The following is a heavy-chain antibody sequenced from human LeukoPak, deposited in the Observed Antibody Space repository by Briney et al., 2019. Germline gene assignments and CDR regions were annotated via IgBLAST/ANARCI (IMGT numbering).Heavy chain of an antibody. CDR1: GGSFSGYY. V-gene: IGHV4-34*01. CDR3: ASQGHHGKIVGTTLSYFYMDV. CDR2: INQSGST. Sequence: PSETLSLTCAVYGGSFSGYYWSWIRQPPGKGLEWIGEINQSGSTNYNPSLKSRVTISVDTSKNQVSLKLSSATAAETAFYYCASQGHHGKIVGTTLSYFYMDVWGKGTTVTVSS. J-gene: IGHJ6*03. D-gene: IGHD1-26*01.